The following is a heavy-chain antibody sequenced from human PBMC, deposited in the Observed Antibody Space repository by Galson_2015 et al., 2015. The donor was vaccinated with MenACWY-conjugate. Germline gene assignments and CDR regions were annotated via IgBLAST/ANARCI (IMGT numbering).Heavy chain of an antibody. D-gene: IGHD5/OR15-5a*01. V-gene: IGHV3-21*01. CDR3: ARRGSTLDGRPGWFDP. J-gene: IGHJ5*02. CDR2: ISSDSSYI. Sequence: SLRLSCAASGFTFSTYRVNWVRQAPGKGLEWVSSISSDSSYIYYADSVKGRFTISRDNAKDSVYLQMNSLRAEDTAAYYCARRGSTLDGRPGWFDPWGQGTLVTVSS. CDR1: GFTFSTYR.